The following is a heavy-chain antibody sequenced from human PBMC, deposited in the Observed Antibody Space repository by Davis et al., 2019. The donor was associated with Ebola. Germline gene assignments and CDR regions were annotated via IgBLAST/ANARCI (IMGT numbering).Heavy chain of an antibody. CDR1: GFTLGDYA. CDR3: ARAPYYYDSSGWGAFDI. Sequence: GESLKISCRVSGFTLGDYALNWVRQAPGKGLEWVSYISSSSSYTNYADSVKGRFTISRDNSKNTLYLQMNSLRAEDTAVYYCARAPYYYDSSGWGAFDIWGQGTMVTVSS. V-gene: IGHV3-11*06. D-gene: IGHD3-22*01. J-gene: IGHJ3*02. CDR2: ISSSSSYT.